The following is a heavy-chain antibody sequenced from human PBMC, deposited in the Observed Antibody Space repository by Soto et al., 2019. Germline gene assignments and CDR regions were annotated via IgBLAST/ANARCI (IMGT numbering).Heavy chain of an antibody. CDR3: ARAVAVPADFDY. CDR2: INAGNGNT. CDR1: GYTFTGYA. Sequence: QVQLVQSGAEEKKPGASVKVSCKASGYTFTGYAMHWVRQAPGQRLEWMGWINAGNGNTKYSQKFQGRVTITRDTSASTADMELRSLRSEDRAVYYCARAVAVPADFDYWGEGTLVTVSS. V-gene: IGHV1-3*05. D-gene: IGHD6-19*01. J-gene: IGHJ4*02.